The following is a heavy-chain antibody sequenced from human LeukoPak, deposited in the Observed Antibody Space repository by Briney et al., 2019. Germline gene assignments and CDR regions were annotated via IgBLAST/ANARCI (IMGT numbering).Heavy chain of an antibody. Sequence: PGGSLRLSCAASGFTFSSAWMSWVRQAPGKGLEWVANVNQDGSGKYYVDSVKGRFTISKDNAKNSLYLQMNSLRAEDTAVYYCARGRAVVAASDSWFDPWGQGTLVTVSS. V-gene: IGHV3-7*01. J-gene: IGHJ5*02. CDR1: GFTFSSAW. CDR3: ARGRAVVAASDSWFDP. CDR2: VNQDGSGK. D-gene: IGHD2-15*01.